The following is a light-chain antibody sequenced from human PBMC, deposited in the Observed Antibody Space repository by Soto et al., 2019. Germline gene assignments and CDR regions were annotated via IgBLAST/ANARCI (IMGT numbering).Light chain of an antibody. Sequence: QAGLAQPSSGSGAPGPSVTISCTGTNRAVGGYNYVSWYQQHPGKAPKLMIYEVTKRPSGVPDRFSGSKSGNTASLTVSGVQAEDEADYYCSSYAGGYNEVFGTGTKVTVL. V-gene: IGLV2-8*01. CDR2: EVT. CDR1: NRAVGGYNY. CDR3: SSYAGGYNEV. J-gene: IGLJ1*01.